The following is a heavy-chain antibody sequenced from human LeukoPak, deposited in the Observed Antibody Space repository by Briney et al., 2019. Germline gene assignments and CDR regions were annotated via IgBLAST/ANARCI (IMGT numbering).Heavy chain of an antibody. D-gene: IGHD1-26*01. Sequence: GASVKVSCKASGYTFSGYYMHWVRQAPGQGLESMGWINSNSGARNYAPKFQGRVTFSRDNSISTAYMELSSLRSDDTAIYYCARCWGGATTGIDHWGQGTLVTVSS. CDR2: INSNSGAR. J-gene: IGHJ4*02. V-gene: IGHV1-2*02. CDR1: GYTFSGYY. CDR3: ARCWGGATTGIDH.